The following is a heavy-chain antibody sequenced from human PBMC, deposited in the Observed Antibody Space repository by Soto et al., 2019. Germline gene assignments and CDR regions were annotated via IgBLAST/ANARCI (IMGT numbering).Heavy chain of an antibody. D-gene: IGHD3-22*01. Sequence: PGGSLRLSCAVSGFTFRNYAMSLVRQAPGKGPEWVSAVSDSGGNSYYADSVKGRFTISRDNSKNTLYLQMTRLRAEDTAVYYCARYGYPGYYDSSGYPGAFDLWGQGTLVTVSS. CDR3: ARYGYPGYYDSSGYPGAFDL. J-gene: IGHJ4*02. CDR1: GFTFRNYA. V-gene: IGHV3-23*01. CDR2: VSDSGGNS.